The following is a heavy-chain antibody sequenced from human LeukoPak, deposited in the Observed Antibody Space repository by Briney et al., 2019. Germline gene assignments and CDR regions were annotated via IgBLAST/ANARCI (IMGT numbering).Heavy chain of an antibody. V-gene: IGHV1-69*13. CDR1: GGTFNSFT. J-gene: IGHJ4*02. CDR2: IIPIFGST. D-gene: IGHD4-17*01. Sequence: SVKVSCKVSGGTFNSFTISWVRQAPGQGLEWMGGIIPIFGSTSYAQKFQGRVTNTADDSTSTAYMELSSLTSDDTAVYYCARGYDVGDYVPYTYWGQGSLVIVSS. CDR3: ARGYDVGDYVPYTY.